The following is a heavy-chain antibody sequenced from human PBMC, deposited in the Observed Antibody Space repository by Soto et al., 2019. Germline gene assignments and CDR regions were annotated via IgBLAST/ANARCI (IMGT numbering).Heavy chain of an antibody. V-gene: IGHV3-33*01. CDR2: IWYDGSNK. CDR3: ARDSSGDGYFDL. D-gene: IGHD4-17*01. Sequence: QVQLVESGGGVVQPGRSLRLSCAASGFTFSSYGMHWVRQAPGKGLEWVAVIWYDGSNKYYADSVKGRFTISRDNSKNTLYLQMNSLRAEDTAVYYCARDSSGDGYFDLWGRGTLVTVPS. CDR1: GFTFSSYG. J-gene: IGHJ2*01.